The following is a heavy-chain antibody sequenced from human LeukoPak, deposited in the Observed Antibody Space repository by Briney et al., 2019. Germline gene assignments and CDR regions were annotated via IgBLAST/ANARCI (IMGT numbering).Heavy chain of an antibody. CDR1: GFTFSSYA. CDR2: VSYLGNDK. V-gene: IGHV3-30-3*01. Sequence: GGSLRLSCAAPGFTFSSYAMHWVRQAPGKGLEWVAVVSYLGNDKFYADSVKGRFTISKDNSNNTVYLEINSLRSEDTAVYYCARPLERRLIHYFDFWGPGTLVTVSS. D-gene: IGHD6-25*01. J-gene: IGHJ4*02. CDR3: ARPLERRLIHYFDF.